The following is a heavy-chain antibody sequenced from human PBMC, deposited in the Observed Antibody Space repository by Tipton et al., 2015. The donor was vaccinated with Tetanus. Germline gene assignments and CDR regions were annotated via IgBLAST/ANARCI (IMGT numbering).Heavy chain of an antibody. Sequence: SLRLSCTVSGFSFSNYRMNWVRQAPGKGLEWVSIIYSGGRTYYADSVKGRFTISRDNSKNMLFLQMNSMRAEDTAVYYCTSSLNTWYYYGVDVWGQGTTVTVSS. CDR2: IYSGGRT. J-gene: IGHJ6*02. V-gene: IGHV3-53*01. CDR1: GFSFSNYR. CDR3: TSSLNTWYYYGVDV. D-gene: IGHD3-16*01.